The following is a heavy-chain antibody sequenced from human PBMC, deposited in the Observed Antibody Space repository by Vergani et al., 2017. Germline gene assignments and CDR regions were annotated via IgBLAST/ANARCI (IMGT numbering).Heavy chain of an antibody. J-gene: IGHJ4*02. D-gene: IGHD5-12*01. CDR3: ARGGATLQASFDY. CDR1: GYSISSSNW. V-gene: IGHV4-28*03. CDR2: IYYSGST. Sequence: QVQLQESGPGLVKPSDTLSLTCAVSGYSISSSNWWGWIRQPPGKGLEWIGYIYYSGSTYYNPSLKSRVTMSVDTSKNQSSMKLSSVTAVDTALYYCARGGATLQASFDYWGQGTLVTVSS.